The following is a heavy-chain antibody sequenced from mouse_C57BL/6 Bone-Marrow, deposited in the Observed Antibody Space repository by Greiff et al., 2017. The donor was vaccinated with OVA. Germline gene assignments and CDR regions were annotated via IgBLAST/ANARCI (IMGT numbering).Heavy chain of an antibody. CDR2: INPGSGGT. J-gene: IGHJ2*01. V-gene: IGHV1-54*01. CDR3: ARPTVVPHYFDY. CDR1: GYAFTNYL. D-gene: IGHD1-1*01. Sequence: QVQLQQSGAELVRPGTSVKVSCKASGYAFTNYLIEWVKQRPGQGLEWIGVINPGSGGTNYNEKFKGKATLTADKSSSTAYMQLSNLTSEDSAVYVCARPTVVPHYFDYWGQGTTLTVSS.